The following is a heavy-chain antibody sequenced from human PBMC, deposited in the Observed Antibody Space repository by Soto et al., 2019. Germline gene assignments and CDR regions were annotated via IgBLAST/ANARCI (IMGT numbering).Heavy chain of an antibody. CDR1: GCSISSYY. V-gene: IGHV4-59*01. J-gene: IGHJ6*02. Sequence: TSETLSLTCTVSGCSISSYYWSWIRQPPGKGLEWIGYIYYSGSTNYNPSLKSRVTISVDTSKNQFSLKLSSVTAADTAVYYCARDRGSGSFHYGMDVWGQGTTVTVSS. CDR2: IYYSGST. D-gene: IGHD3-10*01. CDR3: ARDRGSGSFHYGMDV.